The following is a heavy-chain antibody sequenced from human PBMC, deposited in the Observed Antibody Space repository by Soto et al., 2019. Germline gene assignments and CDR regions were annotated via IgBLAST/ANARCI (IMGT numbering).Heavy chain of an antibody. CDR1: GFTFSNAW. CDR3: STTGSRFGELSRLFDH. V-gene: IGHV3-15*07. J-gene: IGHJ4*02. CDR2: IKSKTDGGTT. D-gene: IGHD3-10*01. Sequence: EVQLVESGGGLVKPGGSLRLSCAASGFTFSNAWMNWVRQAPGKGLEWVGRIKSKTDGGTTAYAAPVKGRFIISRDDSKNTLYLQMNSLKTEDTAVYYCSTTGSRFGELSRLFDHWGQGTLVTVSS.